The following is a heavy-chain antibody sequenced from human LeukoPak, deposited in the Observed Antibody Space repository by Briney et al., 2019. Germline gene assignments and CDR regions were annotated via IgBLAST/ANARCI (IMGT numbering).Heavy chain of an antibody. Sequence: SVKVSCKASGGAFSSYVISWVRQAPGQGLEWMGGIIPIFGTADYAQKFQGRVTMTTDTSTSTAYMELRSLRSDDTAVYYCARDGEMAPRAFDIWGQGTMVTVSS. CDR2: IIPIFGTA. V-gene: IGHV1-69*05. J-gene: IGHJ3*02. D-gene: IGHD5-24*01. CDR3: ARDGEMAPRAFDI. CDR1: GGAFSSYV.